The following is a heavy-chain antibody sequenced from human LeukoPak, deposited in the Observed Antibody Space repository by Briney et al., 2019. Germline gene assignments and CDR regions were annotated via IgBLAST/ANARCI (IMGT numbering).Heavy chain of an antibody. Sequence: GGSLRLSCAASGFTFSSYAMSWVRQAPGKGLEWVSAISGSGGSTYYADSVKGRFTISRDNAKNSLYLQMNSLRAEDTAVYYCARDQSSGWDYWGQGTLVTVSS. CDR3: ARDQSSGWDY. CDR2: ISGSGGST. J-gene: IGHJ4*02. CDR1: GFTFSSYA. D-gene: IGHD6-19*01. V-gene: IGHV3-23*01.